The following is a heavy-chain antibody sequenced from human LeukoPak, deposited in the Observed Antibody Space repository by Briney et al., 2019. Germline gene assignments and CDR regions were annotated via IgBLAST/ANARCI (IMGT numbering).Heavy chain of an antibody. D-gene: IGHD3-10*01. CDR1: GFTFSSYG. CDR2: IRYDGSNK. V-gene: IGHV3-30*02. J-gene: IGHJ4*02. CDR3: AKDLRPYYYGSGGD. Sequence: GGSLRLSCAASGFTFSSYGMHWVRQAPGKGLEWVAFIRYDGSNKYYADSVKGRFTISRDNSKNTLYLQMNSLRAEDTAVYYCAKDLRPYYYGSGGDWGQGTLVTVSS.